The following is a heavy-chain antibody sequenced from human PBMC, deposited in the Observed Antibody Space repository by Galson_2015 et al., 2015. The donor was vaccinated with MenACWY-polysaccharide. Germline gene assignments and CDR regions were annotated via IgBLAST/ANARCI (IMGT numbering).Heavy chain of an antibody. CDR2: INSDGSST. Sequence: SLRLSCAASGFTFSSYWMYWVRQAPGKGLVWVSRINSDGSSTSYADSVKGRFTISRDNAKNTLYLQMNSLRAEDTAVNYCARVRTSITSAGMDVWGQGTTVTVSS. D-gene: IGHD1-20*01. J-gene: IGHJ6*02. CDR3: ARVRTSITSAGMDV. CDR1: GFTFSSYW. V-gene: IGHV3-74*01.